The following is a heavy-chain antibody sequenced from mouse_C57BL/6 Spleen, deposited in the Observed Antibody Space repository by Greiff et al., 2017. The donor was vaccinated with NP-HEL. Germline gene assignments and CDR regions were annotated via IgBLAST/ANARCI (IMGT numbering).Heavy chain of an antibody. Sequence: VQLQQSGAELVKPGASVKISCKASGYAFSSYWMNWVKQRPGKGLEWIGQIYPGDGDTNYNGKFKGKATLTADKSSSTAYMQLCSLTSEDSAVYFCARSITTVVATSDFDYWGQGTTLTVSS. CDR1: GYAFSSYW. V-gene: IGHV1-80*01. J-gene: IGHJ2*01. CDR3: ARSITTVVATSDFDY. CDR2: IYPGDGDT. D-gene: IGHD1-1*01.